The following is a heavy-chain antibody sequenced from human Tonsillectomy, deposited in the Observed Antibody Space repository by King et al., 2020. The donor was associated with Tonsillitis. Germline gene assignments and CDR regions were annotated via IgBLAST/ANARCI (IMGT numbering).Heavy chain of an antibody. V-gene: IGHV4-34*01. CDR3: ARALTVFGLLIIPGWFAP. CDR1: GGSFSGHY. Sequence: VQLQQWGAGLLKPSETLSLTCAVSGGSFSGHYWSWIRQPPGKGLEWIGEINHSGSTNYNPSLKSRITISVDTSKNYFSLRMSSVTAADTAVYYCARALTVFGLLIIPGWFAPWAQGTLVTVSS. D-gene: IGHD3-3*01. J-gene: IGHJ5*02. CDR2: INHSGST.